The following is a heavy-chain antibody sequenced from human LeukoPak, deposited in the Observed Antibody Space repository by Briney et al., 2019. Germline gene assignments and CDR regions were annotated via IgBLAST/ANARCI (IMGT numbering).Heavy chain of an antibody. CDR1: GGSISSSSYY. V-gene: IGHV4-39*01. CDR2: IYYSGST. D-gene: IGHD2-2*01. Sequence: SETLSLTCTVSGGSISSSSYYWGWIRQPPGKGLEWIGSIYYSGSTYYNPSLKSRVTISVDTSKNQFSLKLSSVTAADTAVYYCATPNVWYPSTYCSSTSCYHSWGQGTLVTVSS. CDR3: ATPNVWYPSTYCSSTSCYHS. J-gene: IGHJ5*02.